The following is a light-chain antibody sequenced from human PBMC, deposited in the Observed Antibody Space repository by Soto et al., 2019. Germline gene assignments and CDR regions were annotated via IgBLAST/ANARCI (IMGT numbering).Light chain of an antibody. Sequence: LTQPRSVSGSPGQSVTISCTGTSSDVGGYNYVSWYQQHPGKAPKLMIYDVSKRPSGVPDRFSGSKSGNTASLTISGLQAEDEADYYCATWDGKVFGTGTRSPS. CDR2: DVS. CDR3: ATWDGKV. CDR1: SSDVGGYNY. J-gene: IGLJ1*01. V-gene: IGLV2-11*01.